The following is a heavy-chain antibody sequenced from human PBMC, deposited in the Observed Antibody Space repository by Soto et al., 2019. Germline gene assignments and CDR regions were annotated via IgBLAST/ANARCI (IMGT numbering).Heavy chain of an antibody. V-gene: IGHV4-4*02. CDR3: ARQKVSRFYGEVDFFDY. J-gene: IGHJ4*02. CDR1: DESISSNGG. D-gene: IGHD4-17*01. CDR2: VTRSGST. Sequence: SEPLSVNCAVVDESISSNGGWRWIRKTPGKGLEWIGEVTRSGSTNYNPSLKSRVTISIDTSNKHLSLHLSSVTAADTAVYYCARQKVSRFYGEVDFFDYWGLGTLVTVSS.